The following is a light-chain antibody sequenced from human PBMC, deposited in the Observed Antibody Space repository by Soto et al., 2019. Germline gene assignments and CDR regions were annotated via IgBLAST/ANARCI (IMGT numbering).Light chain of an antibody. V-gene: IGKV3-20*01. CDR2: GAS. Sequence: EIVLAQSPGTLSLSLGERATLSCRASQSVSSNFLAWYQQKPGQAPRLLIYGASSKATGIPDRFSGSGTGNDFTLTISRLEPEDFAVYYCQQYGSSPRTFGQGTKVEIK. CDR3: QQYGSSPRT. J-gene: IGKJ1*01. CDR1: QSVSSNF.